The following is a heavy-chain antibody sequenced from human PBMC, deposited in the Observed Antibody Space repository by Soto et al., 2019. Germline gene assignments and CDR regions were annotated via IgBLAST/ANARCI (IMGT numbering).Heavy chain of an antibody. Sequence: SETLSLTCTVSGDSISSATHYWNWIRQHPGKGLEWIGYVSSSGNSYYSPSIKSRVFMSVDTSKNLFSLSLSSVTAADTSMYYSVGLLASINHYFDSWGQGTQVTVSS. CDR2: VSSSGNS. J-gene: IGHJ4*02. V-gene: IGHV4-31*06. CDR3: VGLLASINHYFDS. CDR1: GDSISSATHY. D-gene: IGHD1-26*01.